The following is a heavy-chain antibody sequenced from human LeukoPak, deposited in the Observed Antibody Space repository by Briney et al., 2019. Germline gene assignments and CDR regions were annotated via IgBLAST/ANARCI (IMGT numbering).Heavy chain of an antibody. J-gene: IGHJ5*02. CDR1: GGSISSSSYY. CDR3: ARHKYYASPYNWFGP. V-gene: IGHV4-39*01. D-gene: IGHD2/OR15-2a*01. CDR2: IYYSGST. Sequence: SETLSLTCTVSGGSISSSSYYWGWIRQPPGKGLEWIGSIYYSGSTYYNPSLKSRVTISVDTSKNQFSLKLSSVTAADTAVYYCARHKYYASPYNWFGPWGQGTLVTVSS.